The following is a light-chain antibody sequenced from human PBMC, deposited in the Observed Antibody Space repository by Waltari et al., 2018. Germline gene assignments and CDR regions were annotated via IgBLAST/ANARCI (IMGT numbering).Light chain of an antibody. CDR1: QGISVY. J-gene: IGKJ4*01. Sequence: DIQLTQSPPFLSASVGDRITMTFRASQGISVYLAWYQQKPGKAPKLLLYGASTLQSGVSSRFSGSGSGTEFTLTLSSLQPEDSATYDCQQLRLYPLTFGGGTKVEIK. CDR2: GAS. V-gene: IGKV1-9*01. CDR3: QQLRLYPLT.